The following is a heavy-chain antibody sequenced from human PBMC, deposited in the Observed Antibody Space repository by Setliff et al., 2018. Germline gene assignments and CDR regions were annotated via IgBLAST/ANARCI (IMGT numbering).Heavy chain of an antibody. J-gene: IGHJ6*02. Sequence: SETLSLTCTVSGGSISSSRYYWGWIRQPPGKGLEWIGSINYSGSTYYNPSLKSRVTISVESSKNQFSLKLSSVTAADTAVYYCARAAGYSSSWYHYYYGMDVWGQGTTVTVSS. V-gene: IGHV4-39*01. D-gene: IGHD6-13*01. CDR2: INYSGST. CDR1: GGSISSSRYY. CDR3: ARAAGYSSSWYHYYYGMDV.